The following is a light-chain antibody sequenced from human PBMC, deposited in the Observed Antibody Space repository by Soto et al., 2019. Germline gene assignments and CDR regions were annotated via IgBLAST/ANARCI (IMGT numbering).Light chain of an antibody. J-gene: IGLJ2*01. CDR2: GNR. CDR1: SSNIGAGYD. V-gene: IGLV1-40*01. Sequence: QPVLTQPPSVSGAPGQRVTISCTGSSSNIGAGYDVHWYQQLPGTAPKLLMYGNRNRPSGVPDRFSGSKSGTSASLAITGLQAEDEADYYCQSYDSSLSAYVVFGGGTKVTVL. CDR3: QSYDSSLSAYVV.